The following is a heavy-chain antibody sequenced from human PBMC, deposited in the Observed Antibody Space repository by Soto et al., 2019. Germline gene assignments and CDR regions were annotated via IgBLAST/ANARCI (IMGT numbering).Heavy chain of an antibody. D-gene: IGHD3-10*01. V-gene: IGHV4-59*01. CDR2: MYHSGST. CDR3: ARVEPLVRGLRWFDP. Sequence: SETLSLTCTVSGGSISGFYWSWIRQPPGKGLEWIGYMYHSGSTNYNASLKSRVTISVDTSKNQFSLKLSSVTAADTAVYYCARVEPLVRGLRWFDPWGQGTLVTVSS. CDR1: GGSISGFY. J-gene: IGHJ5*02.